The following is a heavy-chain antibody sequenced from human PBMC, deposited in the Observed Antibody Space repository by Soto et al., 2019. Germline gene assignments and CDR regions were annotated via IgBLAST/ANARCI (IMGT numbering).Heavy chain of an antibody. D-gene: IGHD6-6*01. CDR3: SRDSWQLVPPRYYGMDV. CDR2: IYYSGST. CDR1: GGSISSYY. J-gene: IGHJ6*02. Sequence: SETLSLTCTVSGGSISSYYWSWIRQPPGKGLKWIGYIYYSGSTNYNPSLKSRVTISVDTSKNQFSLKLSSVTAADTAVYYCSRDSWQLVPPRYYGMDVWGQGTTVTVSS. V-gene: IGHV4-59*01.